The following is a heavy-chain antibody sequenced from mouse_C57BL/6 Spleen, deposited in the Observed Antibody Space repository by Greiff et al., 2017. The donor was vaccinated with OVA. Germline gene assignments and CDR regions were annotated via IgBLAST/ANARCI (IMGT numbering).Heavy chain of an antibody. CDR2: INPSTGGT. J-gene: IGHJ2*01. CDR1: GYSFTGYY. V-gene: IGHV1-42*01. Sequence: VQLQQSGPELVKPGASVKISCKASGYSFTGYYMNWVKQSPEKSLEWIGEINPSTGGTTYNQKFKAKATLTVDKSSSTAYMQLKCLTSEDSAVYYCARSGYFDDWGKGTTLTVSS. CDR3: ARSGYFDD.